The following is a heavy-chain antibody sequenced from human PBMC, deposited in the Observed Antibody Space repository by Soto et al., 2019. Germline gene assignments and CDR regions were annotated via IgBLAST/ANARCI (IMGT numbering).Heavy chain of an antibody. CDR3: ARSGNSNGLVFDY. Sequence: SETLSLTCTVSGSSISGYYWSWLRQTPGKGLEWIAYIFYSGSTNYNPSLKSRVTISADTSRTQFSLKLTAVTAADTAVYYCARSGNSNGLVFDYWGQGTLVTSPQ. J-gene: IGHJ4*02. CDR2: IFYSGST. CDR1: GSSISGYY. V-gene: IGHV4-59*03. D-gene: IGHD5-18*01.